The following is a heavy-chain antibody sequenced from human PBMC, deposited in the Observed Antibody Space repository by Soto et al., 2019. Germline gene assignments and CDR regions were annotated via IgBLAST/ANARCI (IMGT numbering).Heavy chain of an antibody. J-gene: IGHJ5*02. CDR1: GYTFTSYD. CDR2: MNPNSGNT. CDR3: ATIIAVAGTEGDWFDP. Sequence: ASVKVSCKASGYTFTSYDINWVRQATGQGLEWMGWMNPNSGNTGYAQKFQGRVTMTRNTSISTAYMELSSLRSEDTAVYYCATIIAVAGTEGDWFDPWGQGTLVTVSS. D-gene: IGHD6-19*01. V-gene: IGHV1-8*01.